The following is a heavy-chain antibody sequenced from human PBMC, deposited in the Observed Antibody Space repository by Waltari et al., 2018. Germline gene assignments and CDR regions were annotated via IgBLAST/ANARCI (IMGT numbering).Heavy chain of an antibody. J-gene: IGHJ2*01. CDR1: GYSISSGYY. CDR3: ARVLGGYYSSGWYFDL. V-gene: IGHV4-38-2*01. CDR2: IYHSGST. Sequence: QVQLQESGPGLVKPSETLSLTCAVSGYSISSGYYWGWIRPPPGKGLEWIGSIYHSGSTYYNPSLKSRVTISVDTSKNQFSLKLSSVTAADTAVYYCARVLGGYYSSGWYFDLWGRGTLVTVSS. D-gene: IGHD3-22*01.